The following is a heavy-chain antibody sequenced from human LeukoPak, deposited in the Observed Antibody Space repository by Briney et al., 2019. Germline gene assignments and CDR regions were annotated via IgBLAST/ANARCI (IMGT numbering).Heavy chain of an antibody. Sequence: GGSLRLSCAASGFTFSNYAMNWVRQAPGQGLEWVSTISGGGITTYSADSVKGRFTVSRDNSKNILYLQMNSLRAEDTAVYYCARDLDDYNTLPPFFQHWGQGTRVTVSS. J-gene: IGHJ1*01. CDR2: ISGGGITT. CDR3: ARDLDDYNTLPPFFQH. CDR1: GFTFSNYA. D-gene: IGHD5-24*01. V-gene: IGHV3-23*01.